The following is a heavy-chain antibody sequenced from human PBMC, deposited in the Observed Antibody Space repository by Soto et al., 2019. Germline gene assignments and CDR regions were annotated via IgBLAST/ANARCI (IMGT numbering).Heavy chain of an antibody. V-gene: IGHV1-69*01. CDR2: IIPIFGTA. Sequence: QVQLVQSGAEVKKPGSSVKVSCKASGGTFSSYAISWVRQAPGQGLEWMGGIIPIFGTANYAQKFQGRVTITADESTSTAYMELSSLRSEDTAVYYCARDDAVASTKFDAFDIWGQGTMVTVSS. J-gene: IGHJ3*02. D-gene: IGHD6-19*01. CDR1: GGTFSSYA. CDR3: ARDDAVASTKFDAFDI.